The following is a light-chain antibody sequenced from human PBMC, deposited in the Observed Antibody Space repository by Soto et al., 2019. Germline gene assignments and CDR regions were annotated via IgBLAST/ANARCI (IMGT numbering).Light chain of an antibody. J-gene: IGLJ3*02. CDR1: SSDIGKSNL. CDR3: CSFAHPDTLV. V-gene: IGLV2-23*01. Sequence: QSVLTQPASVSGSAGQSITISCTGSSSDIGKSNLVSWYQQHPGKAPKLMIYEGTKRPSGVSDRFSGSKSGNTASLTISGLQADDEADYHYCSFAHPDTLVFGGGTKVTVL. CDR2: EGT.